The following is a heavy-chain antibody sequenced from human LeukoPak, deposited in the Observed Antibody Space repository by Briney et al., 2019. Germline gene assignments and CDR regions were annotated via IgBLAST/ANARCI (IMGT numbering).Heavy chain of an antibody. Sequence: SETLSLTCAVSGGSISSSNWWSWVRQPPGKGLEWIGEIYHSGSTNYNPSLKSRVTISVDTSKNQFSLKLSSVTAADTAVYYCARARGNGNWFDPWGQGTLVTVSS. V-gene: IGHV4-4*02. CDR1: GGSISSSNW. D-gene: IGHD4-23*01. CDR2: IYHSGST. CDR3: ARARGNGNWFDP. J-gene: IGHJ5*02.